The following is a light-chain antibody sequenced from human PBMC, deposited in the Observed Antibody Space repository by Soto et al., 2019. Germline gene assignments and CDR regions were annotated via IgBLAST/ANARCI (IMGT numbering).Light chain of an antibody. CDR2: TNN. J-gene: IGLJ1*01. CDR1: SSNIESHT. CDR3: VTWDDSRKGV. V-gene: IGLV1-44*01. Sequence: QSVVTQPPSASGTPGQRITISCSGSSSNIESHTVNWYQHVPGTAPKLLINTNNQRPSGVPDRFSGSKSGASASLVISGLQPEDEATYYCVTWDDSRKGVFGTGTKLTVL.